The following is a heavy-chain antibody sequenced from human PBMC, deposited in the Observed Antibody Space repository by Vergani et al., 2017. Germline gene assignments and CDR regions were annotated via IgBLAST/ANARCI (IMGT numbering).Heavy chain of an antibody. CDR3: ARGGRAEGGSGPDK. D-gene: IGHD6-13*01. J-gene: IGHJ4*02. V-gene: IGHV4-61*02. Sequence: QVQLQESGPGLVKPSQTLSLSCTVSVGSVRTSIGYYWTWIPQPAEKTLEWIGKIFSSGTTNYNPSFKNRVTMSVDTSKTQFSLKLNSVTAADTAVYYCARGGRAEGGSGPDKWGQGTLVTVSS. CDR2: IFSSGTT. CDR1: VGSVRTSIGYY.